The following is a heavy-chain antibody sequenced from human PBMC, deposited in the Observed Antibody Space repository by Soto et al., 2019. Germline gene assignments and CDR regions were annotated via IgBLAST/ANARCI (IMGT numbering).Heavy chain of an antibody. CDR3: CRENYFSDHDMDV. Sequence: PGGSLRLSCAGSGFAFSGSTIHWVGQASGKGLEWVGRIRSKTKSCETAHPASVKCTFISSGDESKTTADLQRSSLKIDHTAVYYCCRENYFSDHDMDVWGQGTTVTVAS. D-gene: IGHD1-26*01. V-gene: IGHV3-73*01. J-gene: IGHJ6*02. CDR1: GFAFSGST. CDR2: IRSKTKSCET.